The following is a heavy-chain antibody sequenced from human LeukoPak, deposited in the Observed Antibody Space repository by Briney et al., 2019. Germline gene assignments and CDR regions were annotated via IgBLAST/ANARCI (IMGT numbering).Heavy chain of an antibody. Sequence: EASVKVSCKASGYTFTSHDINWVRQATGQGLEWMGWMHPNSGATGYAQKFRGRITMTRDTSLTTAYMELSSLRSEDTALYYCARGPAYSEYGVLGYSHHSMDVWGKGTTVTVS. CDR1: GYTFTSHD. CDR2: MHPNSGAT. CDR3: ARGPAYSEYGVLGYSHHSMDV. J-gene: IGHJ6*03. V-gene: IGHV1-8*01. D-gene: IGHD4-17*01.